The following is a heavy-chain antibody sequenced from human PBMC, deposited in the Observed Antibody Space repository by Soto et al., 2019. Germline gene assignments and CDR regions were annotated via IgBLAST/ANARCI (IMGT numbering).Heavy chain of an antibody. CDR1: GGTFSGAG. CDR3: ARGDGFNYYFDY. J-gene: IGHJ4*02. Sequence: QVHLVQSGAEVRQPGSSVRVSSKASGGTFSGAGVSWVRQAPGQGLEWMGNHIPMFGSTNYAEKFQGRLTISADAPATTAYMDLSSLRSDDTAVYYCARGDGFNYYFDYWGQGAPVTVSS. CDR2: HIPMFGST. D-gene: IGHD1-1*01. V-gene: IGHV1-69*18.